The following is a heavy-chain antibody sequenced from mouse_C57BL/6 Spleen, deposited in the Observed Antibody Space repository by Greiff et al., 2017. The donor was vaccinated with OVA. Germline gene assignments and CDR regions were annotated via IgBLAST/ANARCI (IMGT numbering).Heavy chain of an antibody. V-gene: IGHV1-50*01. J-gene: IGHJ2*01. Sequence: QVQLQQPGAELVKPGASVKLSCKASGYTFTSYWMQWVKQRPGQGLEWIGEIDPSDSYTNYNQKFKGKATLTVDTSSSTAYMQLSSLTSEDSAVYYCARTPMYYYGSPYFDYWGQGTTLTVSS. CDR2: IDPSDSYT. CDR1: GYTFTSYW. CDR3: ARTPMYYYGSPYFDY. D-gene: IGHD1-1*01.